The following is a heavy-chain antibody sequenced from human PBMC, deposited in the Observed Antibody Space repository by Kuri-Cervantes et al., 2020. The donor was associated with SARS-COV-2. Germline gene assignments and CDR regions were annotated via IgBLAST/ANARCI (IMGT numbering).Heavy chain of an antibody. CDR2: IGPSGTTK. CDR1: GFIFSDYY. D-gene: IGHD7-27*01. J-gene: IGHJ4*02. CDR3: ARDLRLGKSLDY. V-gene: IGHV3-11*04. Sequence: SCTASGFIFSDYYMTWIRQAPGKGLEWVSNIGPSGTTKYYADSVKGRLTISRDNAKNSLYLQMSSLRAEDTAVYYCARDLRLGKSLDYWGQGTLVTVSS.